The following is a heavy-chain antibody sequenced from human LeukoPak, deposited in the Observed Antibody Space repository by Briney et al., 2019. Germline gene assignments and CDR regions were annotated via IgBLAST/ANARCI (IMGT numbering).Heavy chain of an antibody. J-gene: IGHJ3*02. CDR2: ISGSGGST. D-gene: IGHD2-15*01. V-gene: IGHV3-23*01. Sequence: GGSLRLSCAASGFTFSSYAMSWVRQAPGKGLEWVSAISGSGGSTYYADSVKGRFTISRDNSKNTLYLQMNSLRAEDTAVYYCAKPFREWGGSFLDAFDIWGQGTMVTVSS. CDR1: GFTFSSYA. CDR3: AKPFREWGGSFLDAFDI.